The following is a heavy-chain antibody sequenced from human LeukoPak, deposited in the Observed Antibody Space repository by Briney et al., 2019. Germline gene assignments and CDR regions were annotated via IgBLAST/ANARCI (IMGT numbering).Heavy chain of an antibody. CDR2: ISSSGSTI. V-gene: IGHV3-48*03. CDR1: GFTFSSYE. CDR3: ARDRWTVGDIVPDY. Sequence: GGSLRLSCAASGFTFSSYEMNWVRRAPGKGLEWVSYISSSGSTIYYADSVKGRFTISRDNAKNSLYLQMNSLRAEDTAVYYCARDRWTVGDIVPDYWGQGTLVTVSS. D-gene: IGHD2-15*01. J-gene: IGHJ4*02.